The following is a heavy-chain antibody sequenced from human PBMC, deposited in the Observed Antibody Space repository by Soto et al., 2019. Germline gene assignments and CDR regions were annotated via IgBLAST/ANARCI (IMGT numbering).Heavy chain of an antibody. Sequence: GASVKVSCKASGGTFSSYAISWVRQAPGQGLEWMGGIIPIFGTANYAQKFQGRVTITADESTSTAYMELSSLRSEDTAVYYCARDYTMRVLVLEAGPFDPWGQGTLVTVSS. CDR1: GGTFSSYA. V-gene: IGHV1-69*13. J-gene: IGHJ5*02. CDR2: IIPIFGTA. CDR3: ARDYTMRVLVLEAGPFDP. D-gene: IGHD2-2*02.